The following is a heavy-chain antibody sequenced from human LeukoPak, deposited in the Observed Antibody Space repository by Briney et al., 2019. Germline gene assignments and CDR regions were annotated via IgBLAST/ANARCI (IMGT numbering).Heavy chain of an antibody. J-gene: IGHJ4*02. CDR2: IIPIFGTA. CDR1: GGTFSSYA. Sequence: SVKVSCKASGGTFSSYAISWVRQAPGQGLEWMGGIIPIFGTANYAQKFQGRVTITADESTSTAYMELSSLRSEDTAVYYCASDDSSGYYRLLLGYWGQGTLVTVSS. V-gene: IGHV1-69*01. CDR3: ASDDSSGYYRLLLGY. D-gene: IGHD3-22*01.